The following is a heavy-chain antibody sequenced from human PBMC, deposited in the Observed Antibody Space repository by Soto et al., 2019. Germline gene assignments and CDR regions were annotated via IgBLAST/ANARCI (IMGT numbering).Heavy chain of an antibody. CDR3: AREWPVTSDY. Sequence: ASVKVSCKASGYTVTNYCMHWVRQAPGQGREWMGIINPSGGSTSYAQKFQGRVTMTRDTSTSTVYMELSSLRLEDTAVYYCAREWPVTSDYWGQGTLVTVSS. D-gene: IGHD4-17*01. V-gene: IGHV1-46*01. J-gene: IGHJ4*02. CDR2: INPSGGST. CDR1: GYTVTNYC.